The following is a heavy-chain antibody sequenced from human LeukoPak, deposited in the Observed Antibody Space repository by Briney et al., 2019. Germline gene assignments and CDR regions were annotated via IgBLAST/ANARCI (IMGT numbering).Heavy chain of an antibody. Sequence: GGSLRLSCAASGFTFSSYSMNWFRQAPGKGLEWVSSISSSSSYIYYADSVKGRFTISRDNAKNSLYLQMNSLRAEDTAVYYCAGSGSQTDGDAFDIWGQGTMVTVSS. CDR1: GFTFSSYS. CDR2: ISSSSSYI. CDR3: AGSGSQTDGDAFDI. J-gene: IGHJ3*02. V-gene: IGHV3-21*01. D-gene: IGHD1-26*01.